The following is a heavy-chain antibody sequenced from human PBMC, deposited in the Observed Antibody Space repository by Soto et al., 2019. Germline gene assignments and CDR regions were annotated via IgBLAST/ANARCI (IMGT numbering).Heavy chain of an antibody. CDR3: ASFTIAVAGDNWFDP. J-gene: IGHJ5*02. CDR2: ISAYNGNT. D-gene: IGHD6-19*01. V-gene: IGHV1-18*01. Sequence: ASVKVSCKASGYTFTSYGISWVRQAPGQGLEWMGWISAYNGNTNYAQKLQGRVTMTTDTSTSTAYMELRSLRSDDTAVYYCASFTIAVAGDNWFDPWGQGTLLTVSS. CDR1: GYTFTSYG.